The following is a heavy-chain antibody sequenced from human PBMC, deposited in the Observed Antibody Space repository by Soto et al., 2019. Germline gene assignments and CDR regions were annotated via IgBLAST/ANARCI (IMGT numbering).Heavy chain of an antibody. J-gene: IGHJ6*02. CDR2: IIPIFGTA. CDR1: GGTFSSYA. Sequence: SVKVSCKASGGTFSSYAISWVRQAPGQGLEWIGGIIPIFGTANYAQKFQGRVTITADKSTSTAYMELSSLRSEDTAVYYCARVNYYGSGSYSYYYGMDVWGQGTTVTVSS. V-gene: IGHV1-69*06. D-gene: IGHD3-10*01. CDR3: ARVNYYGSGSYSYYYGMDV.